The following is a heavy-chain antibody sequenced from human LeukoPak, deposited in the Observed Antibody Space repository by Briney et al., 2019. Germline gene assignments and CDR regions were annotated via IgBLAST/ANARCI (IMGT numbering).Heavy chain of an antibody. CDR3: ARDRSYGPSGYYHGMDV. V-gene: IGHV4-59*01. CDR2: IYYSGST. Sequence: SETLSLTCTVSGGSLSSYYWSWIRQPPGKGLEWIGYIYYSGSTNYNPSLKSRVTISVDTSKNQLSLKLSSVTAADTAVYYCARDRSYGPSGYYHGMDVWGQGTTVTVSS. CDR1: GGSLSSYY. J-gene: IGHJ6*02. D-gene: IGHD5-18*01.